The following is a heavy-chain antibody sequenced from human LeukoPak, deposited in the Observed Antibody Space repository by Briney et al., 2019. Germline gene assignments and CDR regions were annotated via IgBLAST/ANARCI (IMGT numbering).Heavy chain of an antibody. CDR3: ARGPSGYHNT. CDR2: ISSSGSTI. J-gene: IGHJ4*02. CDR1: GFTFSTYE. V-gene: IGHV3-48*03. D-gene: IGHD5-12*01. Sequence: GGSLRLSCAASGFTFSTYEMHWVRQAPGKGLEWVSYISSSGSTIYYADSVKGRFTISRDSSKNTLYLQMNSLRAEDTAVYYCARGPSGYHNTGGQGTLVTVSS.